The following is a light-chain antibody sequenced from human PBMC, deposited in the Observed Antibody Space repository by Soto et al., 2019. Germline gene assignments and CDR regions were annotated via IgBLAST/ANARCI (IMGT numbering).Light chain of an antibody. CDR3: QQCYSSPRT. Sequence: DIQMTQSPSTLSAGVGDRVTITCRASQRISTYLNWYQQKPGKAPTLLIYAASSLQSGVPSRFSGGGSGTDFTRTINTLQPEDFATYFWQQCYSSPRTFGQGTKVEIK. CDR2: AAS. V-gene: IGKV1-39*01. CDR1: QRISTY. J-gene: IGKJ1*01.